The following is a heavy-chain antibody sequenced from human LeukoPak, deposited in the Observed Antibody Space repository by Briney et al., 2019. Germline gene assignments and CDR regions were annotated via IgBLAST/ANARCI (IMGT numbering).Heavy chain of an antibody. Sequence: PGGSLRLSCEASGFNVRSNYMSWVRQAPRKGLEWVSAIYGDGSTYYSGSVKGRFTISRDISKNTLYLQMNSLRAGDTAVYYCAKEAMAAAGAPFDHWGQGTLVTVSS. J-gene: IGHJ4*02. CDR3: AKEAMAAAGAPFDH. CDR1: GFNVRSNY. D-gene: IGHD6-13*01. CDR2: IYGDGST. V-gene: IGHV3-53*01.